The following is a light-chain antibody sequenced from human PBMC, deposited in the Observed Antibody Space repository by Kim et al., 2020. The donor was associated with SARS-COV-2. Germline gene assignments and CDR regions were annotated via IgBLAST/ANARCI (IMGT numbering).Light chain of an antibody. V-gene: IGLV2-11*03. CDR1: SSDVGGYSY. CDR3: CSYAGSYTYV. J-gene: IGLJ1*01. CDR2: DVR. Sequence: GQSVTISCTGTSSDVGGYSYVSWYQQHPGKAPKLMIYDVRKRPSGVPDRFSGSKSGNTASLTISELQAEDEADYYCCSYAGSYTYVFGTGTKVTVL.